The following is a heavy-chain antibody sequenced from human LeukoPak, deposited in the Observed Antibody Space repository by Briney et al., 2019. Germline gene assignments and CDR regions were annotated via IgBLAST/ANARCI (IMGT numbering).Heavy chain of an antibody. CDR2: IYYSGST. V-gene: IGHV4-59*01. CDR3: ASSRYYYDSSGILFDY. J-gene: IGHJ4*02. D-gene: IGHD3-22*01. CDR1: GGSISSYY. Sequence: PSETLSLTCTVSGGSISSYYWSWIRQPPGKGLEWIGYIYYSGSTNYNPSLKSRVTISVDTSKNQLSLKLSSVTAADTAVYYCASSRYYYDSSGILFDYWGQGTLVTVSS.